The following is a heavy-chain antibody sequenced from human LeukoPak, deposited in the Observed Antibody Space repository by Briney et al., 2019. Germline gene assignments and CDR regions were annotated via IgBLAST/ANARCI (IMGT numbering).Heavy chain of an antibody. CDR1: GGSFSGYY. D-gene: IGHD6-13*01. V-gene: IGHV4-59*10. J-gene: IGHJ5*02. CDR2: IYTSGST. CDR3: ARSYGYSSSWYGSDWFDP. Sequence: PSETLSLTCAVYGGSFSGYYWSWIRQPAGKGLEWIGRIYTSGSTNYNPSLKSRVRISVDTSKNQFSLKLSSVTAADTAKYYCARSYGYSSSWYGSDWFDPWGQGTLVTVSS.